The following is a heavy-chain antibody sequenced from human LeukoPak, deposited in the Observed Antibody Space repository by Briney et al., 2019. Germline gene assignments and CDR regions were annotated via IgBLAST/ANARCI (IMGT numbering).Heavy chain of an antibody. J-gene: IGHJ4*02. D-gene: IGHD6-6*01. V-gene: IGHV3-7*01. CDR1: GFTFSSYW. CDR3: ARENEYSSSHDY. CDR2: IKQDGSEK. Sequence: GGSLRLSCAASGFTFSSYWMSWVRQAPGKGLEWVANIKQDGSEKYYVDPVKGRFTISRDSAKNSLYLQMNSLRAEDTAVYYCARENEYSSSHDYWGQGTLVTVSS.